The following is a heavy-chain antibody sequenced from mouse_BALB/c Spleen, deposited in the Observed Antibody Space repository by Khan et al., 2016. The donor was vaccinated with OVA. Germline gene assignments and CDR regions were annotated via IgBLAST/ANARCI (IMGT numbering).Heavy chain of an antibody. J-gene: IGHJ2*01. Sequence: VQLKPSGPELVKPGASVKISCKASGYSFTGYFMNWVMQSHGKSLEWIGRINPHIGETFYNQKFKGKATLTVDESSSTVHMELRSLASEDSAVYYCARKNGSDFDYWGQGTTLTVSS. V-gene: IGHV1-20*02. D-gene: IGHD1-1*01. CDR2: INPHIGET. CDR1: GYSFTGYF. CDR3: ARKNGSDFDY.